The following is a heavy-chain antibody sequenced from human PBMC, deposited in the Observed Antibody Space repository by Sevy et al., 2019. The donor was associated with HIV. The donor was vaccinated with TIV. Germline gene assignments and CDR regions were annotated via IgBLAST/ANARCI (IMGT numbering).Heavy chain of an antibody. V-gene: IGHV4-59*08. CDR2: IYNTGST. CDR3: AKHGRDFWGRFYTGIDY. Sequence: SETLSLTCIVSDDSLTSDYWSWIRQPPGKGLEWIAYIYNTGSTNYNPSLKSRVSISVDTSKNQLSLRLSSVTAADTAVYYCAKHGRDFWGRFYTGIDYWGQGTQVTVSS. CDR1: DDSLTSDY. J-gene: IGHJ4*02. D-gene: IGHD3-3*01.